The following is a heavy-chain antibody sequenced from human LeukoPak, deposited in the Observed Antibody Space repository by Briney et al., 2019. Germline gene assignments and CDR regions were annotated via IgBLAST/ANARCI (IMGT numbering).Heavy chain of an antibody. D-gene: IGHD6-13*01. V-gene: IGHV1-2*04. CDR3: ARDWGSWFSYGMDV. CDR2: INPNSGGT. J-gene: IGHJ6*02. Sequence: GASVKVSCKASGYTVTGYYMHWVRQAPGQGLEWMGWINPNSGGTNYAQKFQGWVTMTRDTSISTAYMELSRLRSDDTAVYYCARDWGSWFSYGMDVWGQGTTVTVSS. CDR1: GYTVTGYY.